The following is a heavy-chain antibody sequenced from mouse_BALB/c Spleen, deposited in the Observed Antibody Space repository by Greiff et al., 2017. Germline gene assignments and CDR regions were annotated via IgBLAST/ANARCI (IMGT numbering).Heavy chain of an antibody. CDR1: GFSLTSYG. D-gene: IGHD2-4*01. CDR2: IWAGGST. J-gene: IGHJ3*01. CDR3: ANYDSFFAY. Sequence: VMLVESGPGLVAPSQSLSITCTVSGFSLTSYGVHWVRQPPGKGLEWLGVIWAGGSTNYNSALMSRLSISKDNSKSQVFLKMNSLQTDDTAMYYCANYDSFFAYWGQGTLVTVSA. V-gene: IGHV2-9*02.